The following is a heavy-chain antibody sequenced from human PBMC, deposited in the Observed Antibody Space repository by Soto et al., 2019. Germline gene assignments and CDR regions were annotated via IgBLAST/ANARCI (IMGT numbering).Heavy chain of an antibody. D-gene: IGHD1-26*01. CDR1: GFTFSSFT. V-gene: IGHV3-21*06. Sequence: PGWSLRLACVVSGFTFSSFTMNWVRQAPGKGLEWVSSISSISYIYYADSVKGRFTISRDNAKNSLYLQMNSLRAEDTVVYYCARGPTSGTYVYWGQGTLVTVSS. J-gene: IGHJ4*02. CDR3: ARGPTSGTYVY. CDR2: ISSISYI.